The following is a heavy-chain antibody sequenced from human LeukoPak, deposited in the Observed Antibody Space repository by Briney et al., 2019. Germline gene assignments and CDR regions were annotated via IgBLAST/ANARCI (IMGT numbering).Heavy chain of an antibody. J-gene: IGHJ5*02. D-gene: IGHD6-19*01. V-gene: IGHV1-8*01. CDR2: VNPNSGNT. Sequence: ASVKVSCKASGYTFTTYGINWVRQATGQGLEWMGWVNPNSGNTGYAQKFQGRVTMTRNTSISTAYMELSSLRSEDTAVYYCARGRGSGHKENWFDPWGQGTLVTVSS. CDR3: ARGRGSGHKENWFDP. CDR1: GYTFTTYG.